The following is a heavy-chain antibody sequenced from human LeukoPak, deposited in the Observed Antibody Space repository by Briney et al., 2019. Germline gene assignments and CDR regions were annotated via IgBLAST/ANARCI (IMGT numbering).Heavy chain of an antibody. Sequence: ASVKVSCKASGYTFTSYDINWVRQATGQGLEWMGWMNPNSGNTGYAQKFQGRVTMTRNTSISTAYMELSSLRSEDTAVYCCAREVRRRSGSYYYWGQGTLVTVSS. CDR3: AREVRRRSGSYYY. V-gene: IGHV1-8*01. CDR1: GYTFTSYD. D-gene: IGHD1-26*01. J-gene: IGHJ4*02. CDR2: MNPNSGNT.